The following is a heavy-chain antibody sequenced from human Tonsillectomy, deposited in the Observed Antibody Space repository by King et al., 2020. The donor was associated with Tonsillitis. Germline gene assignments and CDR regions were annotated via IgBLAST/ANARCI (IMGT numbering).Heavy chain of an antibody. D-gene: IGHD1-1*01. J-gene: IGHJ4*02. CDR1: GHPISSGFY. CDR3: ARNKEHFDY. CDR2: VYHTGST. V-gene: IGHV4-38-2*01. Sequence: QLQESGPGLVKPSETLSLTCGVSGHPISSGFYWGWIRQPPGKGLEWIGSVYHTGSTYYNPSLQSRVTISVDTSKNQFSLKLNSVTAADTAVYYCARNKEHFDYWGQGTLVTVSS.